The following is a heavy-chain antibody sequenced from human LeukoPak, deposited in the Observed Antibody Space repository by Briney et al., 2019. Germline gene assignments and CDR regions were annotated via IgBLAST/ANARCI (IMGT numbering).Heavy chain of an antibody. CDR2: IKQDGSEK. CDR3: ARGHGDYDY. V-gene: IGHV3-7*01. D-gene: IGHD4-17*01. J-gene: IGHJ4*02. CDR1: GFTFSSYW. Sequence: PGGSLRLSCVASGFTFSSYWMSWVRQAPGKGLEWVANIKQDGSEKYYVDSVKGRLTISRDNAKNSLYLQMNSLRAEDTAVYYCARGHGDYDYWGQGTLVTVSS.